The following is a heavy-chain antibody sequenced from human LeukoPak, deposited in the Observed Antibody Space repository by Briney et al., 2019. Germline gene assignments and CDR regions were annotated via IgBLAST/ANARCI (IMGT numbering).Heavy chain of an antibody. J-gene: IGHJ4*02. CDR1: GGTFNSYA. Sequence: SVKVSCKASGGTFNSYAISWVRQAPGQGLEWMGEIIPIFGTANYAQKFQGRVTITADESTSTAYMELSSLRSEDTAVYYCARSGYDKGQEFDYWGQGTLVTVSS. D-gene: IGHD5-12*01. V-gene: IGHV1-69*13. CDR2: IIPIFGTA. CDR3: ARSGYDKGQEFDY.